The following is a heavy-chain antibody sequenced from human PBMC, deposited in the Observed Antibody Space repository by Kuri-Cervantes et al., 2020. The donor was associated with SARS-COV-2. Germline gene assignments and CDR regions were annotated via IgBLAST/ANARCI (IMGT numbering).Heavy chain of an antibody. V-gene: IGHV1-2*02. CDR1: GYTFTSYD. Sequence: ASVNVSWNSSGYTFTSYDINWVRQATGQGLEWMGWMNPNSVGTNYAQKFQGRVTMTRDTYISSAYMELSRLRSDDTAVYYCARVRQVRGAVNWFDPWGQGTLVTVSS. CDR3: ARVRQVRGAVNWFDP. CDR2: MNPNSVGT. D-gene: IGHD3-10*01. J-gene: IGHJ5*02.